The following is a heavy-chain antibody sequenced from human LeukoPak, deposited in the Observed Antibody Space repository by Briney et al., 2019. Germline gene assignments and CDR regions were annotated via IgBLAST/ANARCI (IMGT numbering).Heavy chain of an antibody. D-gene: IGHD6-19*01. V-gene: IGHV3-11*04. Sequence: KTGGSLRLSCAASGFTFSDYYMSWLRQAPGKGLEWVSYISSSGSTIYYADSVKGRFTISRDNAKNSLYLQTNSLRAEDTAVYYCARDQKTVAGRFDYWGQGTLVTVSS. CDR2: ISSSGSTI. CDR1: GFTFSDYY. CDR3: ARDQKTVAGRFDY. J-gene: IGHJ4*02.